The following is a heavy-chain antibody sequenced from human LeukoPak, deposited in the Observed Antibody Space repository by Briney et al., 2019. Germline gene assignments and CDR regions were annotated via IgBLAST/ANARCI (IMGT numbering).Heavy chain of an antibody. V-gene: IGHV3-30-3*01. Sequence: GGSLRLSCAASGFTFSTYAIHWVRQAPGKGLEWVAVISYDGANKYYADSVKGRFTISRDNSKNTLYLQMNSLRAEDTAVYYCANAMVDGVYFYYYYGMDVWGQGTAVAVSS. D-gene: IGHD2-8*01. CDR3: ANAMVDGVYFYYYYGMDV. CDR1: GFTFSTYA. CDR2: ISYDGANK. J-gene: IGHJ6*02.